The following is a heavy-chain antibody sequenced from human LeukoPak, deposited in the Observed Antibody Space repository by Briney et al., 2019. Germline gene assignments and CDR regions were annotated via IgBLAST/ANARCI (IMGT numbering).Heavy chain of an antibody. J-gene: IGHJ4*02. D-gene: IGHD6-13*01. V-gene: IGHV3-20*04. CDR3: AREDPQYSSSWYPSFDY. Sequence: GGSLRLSCAASGFTFDDYGMSWVRQAPGKGLEWVSGINWNGGSTGYADSVKGRFTISRDNAENSLYLQMNSLRAEDTALYYCAREDPQYSSSWYPSFDYWGQGTLVTVSS. CDR2: INWNGGST. CDR1: GFTFDDYG.